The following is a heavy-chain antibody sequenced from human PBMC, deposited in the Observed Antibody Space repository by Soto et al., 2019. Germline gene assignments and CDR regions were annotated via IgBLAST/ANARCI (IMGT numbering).Heavy chain of an antibody. CDR1: GYTFISYD. Sequence: QVQLVQSGAEVKKPGASVKVSCKASGYTFISYDINWVRQATGQGLEWMGWMNPNSGNTGYAQKFQGRGTMTRNTNISTAYMELSSLRSEEKAVYYCERRQEYLGAFDIWGQGTMVTVSS. CDR3: ERRQEYLGAFDI. V-gene: IGHV1-8*01. CDR2: MNPNSGNT. J-gene: IGHJ3*02.